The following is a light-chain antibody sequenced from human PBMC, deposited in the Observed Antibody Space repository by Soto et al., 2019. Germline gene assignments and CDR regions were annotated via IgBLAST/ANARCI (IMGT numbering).Light chain of an antibody. CDR1: SGSVSSSYY. V-gene: IGLV8-61*01. J-gene: IGLJ2*01. CDR3: VLYMGSGIVV. Sequence: QTVVTQEPSFSVSPGGTVTLTCGLSSGSVSSSYYPSWYQQTPGQAPRTLIHSTNTRSSGVPDRFSGSILGNKAALTITGAQADDVSDYHCVLYMGSGIVVFGGGTKLTVL. CDR2: STN.